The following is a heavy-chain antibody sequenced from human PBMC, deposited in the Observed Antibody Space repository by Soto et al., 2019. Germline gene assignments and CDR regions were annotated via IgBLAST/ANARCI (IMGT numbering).Heavy chain of an antibody. CDR2: IIPIFGTA. CDR3: ARVTPLYSSGWYEEEGYFDY. Sequence: SVKVSCKASGGTLSSYAISWVRQAPGQGLEWMGEIIPIFGTANYAQKFQGRVTITADESTSTAYMELSSLRSEDTAVYYCARVTPLYSSGWYEEEGYFDYWGQGTLVTVSS. CDR1: GGTLSSYA. J-gene: IGHJ4*02. V-gene: IGHV1-69*13. D-gene: IGHD6-19*01.